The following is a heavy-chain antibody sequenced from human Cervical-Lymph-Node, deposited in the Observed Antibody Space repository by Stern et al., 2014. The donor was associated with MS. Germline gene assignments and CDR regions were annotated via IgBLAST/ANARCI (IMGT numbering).Heavy chain of an antibody. V-gene: IGHV4-30-2*01. CDR2: IYYNGGN. J-gene: IGHJ3*01. CDR3: ARGGVIYTQDWNGFDV. Sequence: VQLVESGSGQAKPSQTLSLTCAVSGGSISSGGSSWNWIRQPPGKGLEWIGFIYYNGGNHYTPSLQGRVFISVDTSKNQFALTIRSVTAADTAVYYCARGGVIYTQDWNGFDVWGQGTMVTVSS. CDR1: GGSISSGGSS. D-gene: IGHD2-21*01.